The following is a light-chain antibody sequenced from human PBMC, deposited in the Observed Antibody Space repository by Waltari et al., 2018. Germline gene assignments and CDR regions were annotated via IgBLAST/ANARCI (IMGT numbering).Light chain of an antibody. J-gene: IGLJ3*02. CDR1: DSNIGSNT. V-gene: IGLV1-44*01. CDR3: AVWDDSLSGWV. CDR2: GNG. Sequence: QSVLTQPPSASGTPGQRITISCSGSDSNIGSNTVNWYQHLPGTAPKLFIFGNGRRPAGVPGRFSGSKSGTSASLAISGLQSEDEADYYCAVWDDSLSGWVFGGGTKVTV.